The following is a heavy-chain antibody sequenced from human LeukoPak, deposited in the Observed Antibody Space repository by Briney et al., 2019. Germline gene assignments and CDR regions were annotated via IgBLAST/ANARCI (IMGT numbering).Heavy chain of an antibody. CDR3: AKNYYYMDV. J-gene: IGHJ6*03. V-gene: IGHV3-30*18. CDR2: ISYDGSNK. Sequence: GGSLRLSCAASGLTLRNYGMHWVRQAPGKGLEWVAVISYDGSNKCYADSVKGRFTISRDNSMNTLYLQMNSLRAEDTAVYYCAKNYYYMDVWGKGTTVIVSS. CDR1: GLTLRNYG.